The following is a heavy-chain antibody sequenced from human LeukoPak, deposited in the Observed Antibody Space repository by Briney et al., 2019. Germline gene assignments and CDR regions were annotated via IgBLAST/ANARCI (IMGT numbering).Heavy chain of an antibody. CDR3: ARGTRDYYFDY. D-gene: IGHD1-1*01. CDR1: GYTFSIYG. J-gene: IGHJ4*02. V-gene: IGHV1-69*13. CDR2: IIPIFGTA. Sequence: SVKVSCKTSGYTFSIYGISWVRQAPGQGLEWMGGIIPIFGTANYAQKFQGRVTITADESTSTAYMELSSLRSEDTAVYYCARGTRDYYFDYWGQGTLVTVSS.